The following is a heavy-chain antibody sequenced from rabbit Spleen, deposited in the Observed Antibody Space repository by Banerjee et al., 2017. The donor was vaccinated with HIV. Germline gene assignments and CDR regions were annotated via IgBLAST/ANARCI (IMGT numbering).Heavy chain of an antibody. CDR1: GFSFSDRDV. V-gene: IGHV1S45*01. CDR2: INVYTGKP. Sequence: QEQLVESGGGLVKPEGSLTLTCKASGFSFSDRDVMCWVRQAPGKGLQWIACINVYTGKPVYATWAKGRFTISRTSSTTVTLQMTSLTAADTATYFCARGSATMTMVIIGFYLSLWGPGTLVTVS. J-gene: IGHJ4*01. CDR3: ARGSATMTMVIIGFYLSL. D-gene: IGHD2-1*01.